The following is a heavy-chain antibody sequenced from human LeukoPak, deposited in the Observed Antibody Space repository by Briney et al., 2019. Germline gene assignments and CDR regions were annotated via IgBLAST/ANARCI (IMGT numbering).Heavy chain of an antibody. CDR3: ARRLVITGGFDY. Sequence: SVKVSCKASGGTFSSYAISWVRQAPGQGLECMGGIIPIFGTANYAQKFQGRATITADESTSTAYMELSSLRSEDTAVYYCARRLVITGGFDYWGQGTLVTVSS. CDR1: GGTFSSYA. V-gene: IGHV1-69*01. J-gene: IGHJ4*02. CDR2: IIPIFGTA. D-gene: IGHD3-9*01.